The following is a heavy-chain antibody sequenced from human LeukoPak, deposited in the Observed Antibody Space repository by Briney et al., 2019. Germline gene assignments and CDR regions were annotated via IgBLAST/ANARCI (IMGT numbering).Heavy chain of an antibody. CDR2: ISYDGSDK. V-gene: IGHV3-30*03. D-gene: IGHD6-19*01. CDR1: GFTISTYG. J-gene: IGHJ4*02. CDR3: ARDSNQWLGTMYYFDY. Sequence: GGSLRLSCAASGFTISTYGMHWVRQAPGKGLEWVALISYDGSDKYYADSVKGRFTISRDNSKNTLYLQMNSLRAEDTAVYYCARDSNQWLGTMYYFDYWGQGTLVTVSS.